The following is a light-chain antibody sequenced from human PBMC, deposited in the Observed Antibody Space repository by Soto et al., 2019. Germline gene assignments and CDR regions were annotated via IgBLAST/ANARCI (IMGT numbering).Light chain of an antibody. CDR2: EGS. Sequence: QLVLTQPASVSGSPGQSITISCTGTSSDVGSYNLVSWYQQHPGKAPKLMIYEGSKRPSGVSNRFSGSKSGNTASLTISGLQAEDEADYYCCSYAGSSTLAVFGGGTKLTVL. CDR3: CSYAGSSTLAV. CDR1: SSDVGSYNL. J-gene: IGLJ2*01. V-gene: IGLV2-23*03.